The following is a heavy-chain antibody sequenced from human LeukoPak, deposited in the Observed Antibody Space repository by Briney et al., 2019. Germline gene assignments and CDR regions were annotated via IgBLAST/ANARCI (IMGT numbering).Heavy chain of an antibody. D-gene: IGHD3-10*01. J-gene: IGHJ5*02. CDR2: IYYTGST. CDR3: ARVDGSGYTLNWFDP. Sequence: SETLSLTCTVSGGSISSYYWSWIRQPPGKELEWMGYIYYTGSTNYNPSLKSRVTMSVDTSKNQFSLKLSSVTAADTAVYYCARVDGSGYTLNWFDPWGQGTLVTVFS. V-gene: IGHV4-59*01. CDR1: GGSISSYY.